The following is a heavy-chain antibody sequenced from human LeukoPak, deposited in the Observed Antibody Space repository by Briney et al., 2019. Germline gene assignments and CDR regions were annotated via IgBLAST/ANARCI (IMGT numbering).Heavy chain of an antibody. CDR1: GGSFSGYD. CDR2: INYGGDT. J-gene: IGHJ6*03. Sequence: SETLSLTCGVDGGSFSGYDWSWVRQSPGKGLEWIGEINYGGDTNYNPSLKSRVTISVDTSKNQFSLKVRSVTAADTAVYYCARGLGWKVTPMGLFYMDVWGEGATATVFS. CDR3: ARGLGWKVTPMGLFYMDV. D-gene: IGHD1-1*01. V-gene: IGHV4-34*01.